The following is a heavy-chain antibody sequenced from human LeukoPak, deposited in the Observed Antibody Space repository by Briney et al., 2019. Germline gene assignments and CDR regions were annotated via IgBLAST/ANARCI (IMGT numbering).Heavy chain of an antibody. Sequence: PGESLTLSCAASGFTLSDYWVHWVRQAPGKGLEWVSSISSTSSYIYYADSVKGRFTISRDNAKNSLYLQMNSLRADDTAVYYCARGQSRYFDWYLGFFDYWGQGTLVTVSS. CDR2: ISSTSSYI. CDR1: GFTLSDYW. J-gene: IGHJ4*02. D-gene: IGHD3-9*01. CDR3: ARGQSRYFDWYLGFFDY. V-gene: IGHV3-21*01.